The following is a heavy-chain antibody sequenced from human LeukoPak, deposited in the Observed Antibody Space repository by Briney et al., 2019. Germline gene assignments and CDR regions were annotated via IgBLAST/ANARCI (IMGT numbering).Heavy chain of an antibody. CDR1: GGTFSSYA. J-gene: IGHJ4*02. Sequence: GASVKVSCKASGGTFSSYAISWVRQAPGQGLERMGRITPILGIANYAQKFQGRVTITADKSTSTAYMELSSLRSEDTAVYYCARSSYGSGIHEVGSDYWGQGTLVTVSS. V-gene: IGHV1-69*04. CDR3: ARSSYGSGIHEVGSDY. D-gene: IGHD3-10*01. CDR2: ITPILGIA.